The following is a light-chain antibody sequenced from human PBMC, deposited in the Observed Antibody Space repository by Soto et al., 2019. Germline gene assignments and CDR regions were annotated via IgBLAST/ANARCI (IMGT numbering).Light chain of an antibody. Sequence: EIVLTQSPGTLSLSPGERATLSCRASRSVGTFLAWYQQKPGQAPRLLIYGASSRATVIPDRFSGSGSGTDFTLTISSLQPEDFATYYCLQHKSYPRTFGQGTKVDIK. CDR3: LQHKSYPRT. CDR1: RSVGTF. V-gene: IGKV3-20*01. CDR2: GAS. J-gene: IGKJ1*01.